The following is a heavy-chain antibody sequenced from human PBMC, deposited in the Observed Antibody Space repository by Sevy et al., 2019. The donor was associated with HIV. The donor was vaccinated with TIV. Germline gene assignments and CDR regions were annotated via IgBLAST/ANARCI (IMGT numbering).Heavy chain of an antibody. CDR1: EFTFSSHA. Sequence: GGSLRLSCAASEFTFSSHAVSWVRQAPGKGLEWVSAIRGNGENTHYADSVRGRFTISRDNFKNTLYLHMSTLRAEDTALYYRARDGRRISAFDIWGQGTMVTVSS. J-gene: IGHJ3*02. CDR2: IRGNGENT. D-gene: IGHD3-3*02. V-gene: IGHV3-23*01. CDR3: ARDGRRISAFDI.